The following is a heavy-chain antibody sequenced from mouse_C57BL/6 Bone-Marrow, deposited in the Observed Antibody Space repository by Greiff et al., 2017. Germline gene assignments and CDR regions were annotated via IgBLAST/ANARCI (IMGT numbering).Heavy chain of an antibody. CDR2: LNPSSGYT. CDR1: GYTFTSYW. J-gene: IGHJ2*01. Sequence: VQLQQSGAELAKPGASVKLSCKASGYTFTSYWMHWVKKRPGQGREWIGYLNPSSGYTKYNQKFKDKATLTADKSSSTAYMQLSSLTYEHSAVYYCARRYYGSPHFDYWGQGTTLTHFDYWGQGTTLTVSS. D-gene: IGHD1-1*01. CDR3: ARRYYGSPHFDYWGQGTTLTHFDY. V-gene: IGHV1-7*01.